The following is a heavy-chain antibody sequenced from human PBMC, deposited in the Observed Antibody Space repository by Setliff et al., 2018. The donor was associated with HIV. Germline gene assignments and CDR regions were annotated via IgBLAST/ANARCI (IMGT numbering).Heavy chain of an antibody. CDR2: IYHSEYT. J-gene: IGHJ2*01. CDR3: ARSPGFWYFDL. CDR1: DFTFSSYG. Sequence: GSLRLSCAASDFTFSSYGMHWVRQAPGKGLEWIGEIYHSEYTNYNPSLKSRVTISLDTSKTHFSLKLSSVTAADTAVYYCARSPGFWYFDLWGPGTLVTVSS. V-gene: IGHV4-4*02.